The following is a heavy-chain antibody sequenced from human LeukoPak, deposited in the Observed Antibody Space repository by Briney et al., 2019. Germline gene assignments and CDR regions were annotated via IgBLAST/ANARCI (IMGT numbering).Heavy chain of an antibody. V-gene: IGHV3-30*18. J-gene: IGHJ4*02. CDR1: GFTFSSYG. CDR3: AKDRRYYDSSGYPDY. CDR2: ISYDGSNK. Sequence: GRSLRLSCAASGFTFSSYGMHWVRQAPGKGLEWVAVISYDGSNKYYADSVKGRFTISRDNSKNTLYLQMNSLRAEDTAVYYCAKDRRYYDSSGYPDYWGQGTLVTASS. D-gene: IGHD3-22*01.